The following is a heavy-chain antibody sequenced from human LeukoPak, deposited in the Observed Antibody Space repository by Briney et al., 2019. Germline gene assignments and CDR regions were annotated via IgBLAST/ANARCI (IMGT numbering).Heavy chain of an antibody. D-gene: IGHD5-24*01. Sequence: GGSLRLSFAASGFPFSSYAMSWVRPAPGKGLEWVSAISGSGGSTYYADSVKGRFTISRDNSKNTLYLQMNSLRAEDTAVYYCAKDHLTRRWLQLLFILFDYWGQGTLVTVSS. CDR1: GFPFSSYA. CDR2: ISGSGGST. V-gene: IGHV3-23*01. CDR3: AKDHLTRRWLQLLFILFDY. J-gene: IGHJ4*02.